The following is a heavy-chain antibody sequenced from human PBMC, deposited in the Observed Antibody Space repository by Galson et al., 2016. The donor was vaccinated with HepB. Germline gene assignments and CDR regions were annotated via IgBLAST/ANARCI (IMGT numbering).Heavy chain of an antibody. J-gene: IGHJ4*02. CDR1: GFSFSNYG. Sequence: SLRLSCAASGFSFSNYGIHWVRQAPGKGLEWVAVIWYDGSKDFLADSVKGRFTISRDNSKNTVYLQMNSLRAEDTAVYYCAREPTRYYFDYWGQGTLVTVSS. CDR2: IWYDGSKD. CDR3: AREPTRYYFDY. V-gene: IGHV3-33*01. D-gene: IGHD3-16*01.